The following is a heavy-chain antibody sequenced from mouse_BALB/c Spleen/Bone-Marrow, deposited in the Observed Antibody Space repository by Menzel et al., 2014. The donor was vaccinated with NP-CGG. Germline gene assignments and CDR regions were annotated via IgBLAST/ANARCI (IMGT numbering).Heavy chain of an antibody. D-gene: IGHD3-2*01. V-gene: IGHV1S127*01. Sequence: QVQLQQSGAELVKPGASVKMSCKASGYTFTSYWMHWVKQRPGQGPEWIGVIDPSDSYTSYNQKFKGKATLTVDTSSSTAYMQLSSLTSEDSAIYFCTRQTARATSLDYWGQGTTLTVSS. CDR1: GYTFTSYW. CDR2: IDPSDSYT. J-gene: IGHJ2*01. CDR3: TRQTARATSLDY.